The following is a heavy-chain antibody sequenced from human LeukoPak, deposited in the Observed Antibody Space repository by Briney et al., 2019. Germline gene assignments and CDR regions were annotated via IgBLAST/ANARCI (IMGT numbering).Heavy chain of an antibody. V-gene: IGHV3-33*01. CDR3: ARENSVAATRSFGF. CDR1: GFTFSSYS. J-gene: IGHJ3*01. D-gene: IGHD6-19*01. Sequence: GGSLRLSCSASGFTFSSYSLHWVRQAPGKGPEWVAVTWSAGGNTYVDSVKGRFTVSRDNFRKTLYLQMNSLRGEDTAVYYCARENSVAATRSFGFWGQGTMVAVSS. CDR2: TWSAGGN.